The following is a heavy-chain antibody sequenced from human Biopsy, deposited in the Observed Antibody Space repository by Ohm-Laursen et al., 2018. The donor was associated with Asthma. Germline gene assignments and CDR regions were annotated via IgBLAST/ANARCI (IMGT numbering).Heavy chain of an antibody. D-gene: IGHD3-22*01. Sequence: SLRLSCAASGFAVNNSSMTWVRHAPGKGLEWVSSISASGVRTFYADSVKGRFTVSRDSSRNTLYLQLSTLRVEDTAVYFCAKITTNRQKANNWFDPWGQGTLVTVSS. V-gene: IGHV3-23*01. CDR2: ISASGVRT. CDR1: GFAVNNSS. J-gene: IGHJ5*02. CDR3: AKITTNRQKANNWFDP.